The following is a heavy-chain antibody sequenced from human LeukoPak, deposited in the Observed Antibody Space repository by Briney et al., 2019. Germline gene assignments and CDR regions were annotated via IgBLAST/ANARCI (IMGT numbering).Heavy chain of an antibody. CDR2: IYSTGGT. Sequence: PSETLSFTCTVSGASYWGWVRQSPEMGLEWIGSIYSTGGTYYNPSLKSRLTISLDTSKRQFSLKMTSMTAADTAVYYCASLRADGGNYPRFDYWGQGALVTVSA. J-gene: IGHJ4*02. D-gene: IGHD4-23*01. V-gene: IGHV4-39*07. CDR3: ASLRADGGNYPRFDY. CDR1: GASY.